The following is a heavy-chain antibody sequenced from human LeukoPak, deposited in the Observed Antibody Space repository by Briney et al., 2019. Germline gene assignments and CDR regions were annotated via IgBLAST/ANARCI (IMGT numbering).Heavy chain of an antibody. Sequence: GGSLRLSCGASGFTFSSFGIHWVRQAPGKGLEWVAIVWYDGSNKYYADSVKGRFTISRDNSKNTLYLQMNSLRAEDTAVYYCARDVVAATQTFSYGMDVWGQGTTVTVSS. J-gene: IGHJ6*02. CDR1: GFTFSSFG. CDR2: VWYDGSNK. V-gene: IGHV3-33*08. D-gene: IGHD2-15*01. CDR3: ARDVVAATQTFSYGMDV.